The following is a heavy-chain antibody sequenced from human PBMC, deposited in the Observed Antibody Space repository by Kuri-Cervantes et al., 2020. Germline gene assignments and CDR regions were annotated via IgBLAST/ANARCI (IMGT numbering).Heavy chain of an antibody. V-gene: IGHV4-61*01. J-gene: IGHJ6*03. CDR3: ARTGYCSSTSCYVRAYYYYYMDV. CDR1: GGSLRSGNYY. CDR2: IYYSGTT. Sequence: GSLRLSCTVSGGSLRSGNYYWSWIRKPPGKGLEWIGDIYYSGTTNYNPSLESRITMSIDTSKNQFSLKLSSVTAADTAVYYCARTGYCSSTSCYVRAYYYYYMDVWGKGTTVTVSS. D-gene: IGHD2-2*01.